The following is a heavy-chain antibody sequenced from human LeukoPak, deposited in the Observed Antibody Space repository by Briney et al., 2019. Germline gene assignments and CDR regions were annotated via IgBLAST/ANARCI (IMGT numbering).Heavy chain of an antibody. J-gene: IGHJ5*02. CDR1: GGTFSSYA. D-gene: IGHD3-3*01. CDR2: IIPIFGTA. Sequence: SVKVSCKASGGTFSSYAISWVRQAPGQGLEWMGGIIPIFGTASYAQKFQGRVTITTDESTSTAYMELSSLRSEDTAVYYCVRSTNDFSTGNWFDPWGQGTLVTVSS. CDR3: VRSTNDFSTGNWFDP. V-gene: IGHV1-69*05.